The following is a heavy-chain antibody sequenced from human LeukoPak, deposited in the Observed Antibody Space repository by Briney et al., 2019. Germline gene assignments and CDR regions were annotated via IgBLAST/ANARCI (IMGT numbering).Heavy chain of an antibody. CDR1: GFTFSTYA. V-gene: IGHV3-23*01. J-gene: IGHJ4*02. D-gene: IGHD3-10*01. CDR2: ITGSADRT. CDR3: ARPQVVVLNPFDY. Sequence: GGSLRLSCAASGFTFSTYAMSWVRQAPGKGLEWVSAITGSADRTHYADSVKGRFTISRNNSKNIVYLQMNSLRAKDTAVYFCARPQVVVLNPFDYWGQGTLVTVSS.